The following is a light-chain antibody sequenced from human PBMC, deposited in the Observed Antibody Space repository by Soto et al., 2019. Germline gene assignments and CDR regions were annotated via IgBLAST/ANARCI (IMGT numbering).Light chain of an antibody. V-gene: IGKV3-20*01. J-gene: IGKJ4*01. Sequence: EIVLTQSPGTLSLSPGERATLSCRASQSVSSSYLAWYQQKPGQAPRLLIYGASSRATGIPDRFSGSGSGTDFILTISRLEPEDFAVYYCQQYDNSPLTFGGGTKVDIK. CDR1: QSVSSSY. CDR3: QQYDNSPLT. CDR2: GAS.